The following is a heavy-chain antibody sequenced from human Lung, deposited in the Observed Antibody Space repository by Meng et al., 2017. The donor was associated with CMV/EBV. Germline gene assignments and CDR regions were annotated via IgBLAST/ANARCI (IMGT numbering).Heavy chain of an antibody. CDR2: IRWNGETT. D-gene: IGHD1-26*01. V-gene: IGHV3-20*04. CDR1: GFTFDDYG. J-gene: IGHJ3*02. Sequence: GASXKISCAASGFTFDDYGMNWLRQAPGKGLEWVSGIRWNGETTAYTDSVRGRFTISRDNAKKSLHLQMNSLRAEDTALYYCARAVGPTIVDALDIWGQGXLVTVSS. CDR3: ARAVGPTIVDALDI.